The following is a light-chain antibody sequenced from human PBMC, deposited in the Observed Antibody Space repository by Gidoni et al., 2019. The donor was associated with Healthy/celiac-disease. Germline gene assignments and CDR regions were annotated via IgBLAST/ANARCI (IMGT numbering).Light chain of an antibody. Sequence: DSQMTQSPSTLSASVGDRVTITCRASQSISSWLALYQQKPGKASKLLIYKASSVASGVPSRFSGSGSGTELTLTISSLQPHDFAIYYFQQYKSYSTFGPGTKLEIK. CDR2: KAS. J-gene: IGKJ2*01. V-gene: IGKV1-5*03. CDR3: QQYKSYST. CDR1: QSISSW.